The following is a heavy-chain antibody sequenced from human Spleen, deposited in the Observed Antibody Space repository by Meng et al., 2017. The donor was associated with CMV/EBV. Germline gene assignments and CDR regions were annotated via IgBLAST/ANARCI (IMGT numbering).Heavy chain of an antibody. J-gene: IGHJ4*02. CDR3: ARGRAGYSYRPPFDY. V-gene: IGHV4-39*07. D-gene: IGHD5-18*01. CDR2: IYYSGST. CDR1: GGSISSSSYY. Sequence: SETLSLTCTVSGGSISSSSYYWGWIRQPPGKGLEWIGSIYYSGSTYYNPSLKSRATISVDTSKNQFSLKLSSVTAADTAVYYCARGRAGYSYRPPFDYWGQGTLVTVSS.